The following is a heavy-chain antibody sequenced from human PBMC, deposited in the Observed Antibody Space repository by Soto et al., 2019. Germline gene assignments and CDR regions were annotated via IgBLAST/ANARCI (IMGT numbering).Heavy chain of an antibody. CDR1: GFTFSSYW. V-gene: IGHV3-74*01. CDR3: ARDHDYGSLGLIV. J-gene: IGHJ4*02. CDR2: INTDGSGT. D-gene: IGHD4-17*01. Sequence: GGSLRLSCAASGFTFSSYWMHWVRQAPGKGLVWVSRINTDGSGTSYADSVKGRFTISRDNAKNTLSLQMNSLRAEDTAVYYCARDHDYGSLGLIVWGQGILVTVSS.